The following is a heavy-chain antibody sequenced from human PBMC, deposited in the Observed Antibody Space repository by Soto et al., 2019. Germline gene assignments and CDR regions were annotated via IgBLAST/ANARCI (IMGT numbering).Heavy chain of an antibody. CDR3: ARDPDRMKYCSSTSCALGAFDI. CDR1: GGSISSGGYY. V-gene: IGHV4-31*03. CDR2: IYYSGST. Sequence: QVQLQESGPGLVKPSQTLSLTCTVSGGSISSGGYYWSWIRQHPGKGLEWIGYIYYSGSTYYNPSLKSRVTISVDTSKNQFSLKLSSVTAADTAVYYCARDPDRMKYCSSTSCALGAFDIWGQGTMVTVSS. D-gene: IGHD2-2*01. J-gene: IGHJ3*02.